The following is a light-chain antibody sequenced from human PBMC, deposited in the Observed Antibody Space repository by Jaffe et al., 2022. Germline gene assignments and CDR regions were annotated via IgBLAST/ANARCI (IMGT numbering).Light chain of an antibody. Sequence: IQMTQSPSSLSASVGDRVTITCRASQSMSDYLNWYQQKPGKAPKLLIYGASTLQSGVPSRFSGSGSGTEFTLTISSLQPEDCATYFCQQTYTTPRTFGPGTTVEIK. CDR2: GAS. CDR3: QQTYTTPRT. CDR1: QSMSDY. J-gene: IGKJ1*01. V-gene: IGKV1-39*01.